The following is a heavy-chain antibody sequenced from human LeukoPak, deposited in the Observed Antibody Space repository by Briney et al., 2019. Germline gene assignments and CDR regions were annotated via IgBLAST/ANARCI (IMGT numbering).Heavy chain of an antibody. Sequence: SQTLSLTCTAYGDSVRSYYWSCIRQPPGQGREWLGHINDRGSTNYNPSLQGRVTISIDTSKNQFSLKVNSGTAADTTVYYCVRDSRYGSGWFEDGLALWGQGTTVTVSS. V-gene: IGHV4-59*02. J-gene: IGHJ6*02. CDR1: GDSVRSYY. CDR2: INDRGST. D-gene: IGHD6-13*01. CDR3: VRDSRYGSGWFEDGLAL.